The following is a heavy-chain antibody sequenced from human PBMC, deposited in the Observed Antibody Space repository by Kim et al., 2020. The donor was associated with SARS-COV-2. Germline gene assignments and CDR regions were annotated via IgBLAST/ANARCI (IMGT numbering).Heavy chain of an antibody. J-gene: IGHJ6*02. CDR3: AKEAGLDYYDSSGYCMDV. V-gene: IGHV3-30*18. Sequence: GGSLRLSCAASGFTFSSYGMHWVCQAPGKGLEWVAVISYDGSNKYYADSVKGRFTISRDNSKNTLYLQMNSLRAEDTAVYYCAKEAGLDYYDSSGYCMDVWGQGTTDTVSS. CDR2: ISYDGSNK. CDR1: GFTFSSYG. D-gene: IGHD3-22*01.